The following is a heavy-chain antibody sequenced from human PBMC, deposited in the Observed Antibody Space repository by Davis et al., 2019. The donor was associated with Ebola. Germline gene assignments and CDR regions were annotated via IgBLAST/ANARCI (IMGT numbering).Heavy chain of an antibody. CDR3: AKKRIAAAGTPYYYYYGMDV. Sequence: GESLKISCAASGFTFSSYGMHWVRQAPGKGLEWVAVISYDGSNKYYADSVKGRFTISRDNSKNTLYLQMNSLRAEDTAVYYCAKKRIAAAGTPYYYYYGMDVWGQGTTVTVSS. CDR2: ISYDGSNK. D-gene: IGHD6-13*01. J-gene: IGHJ6*02. V-gene: IGHV3-30*18. CDR1: GFTFSSYG.